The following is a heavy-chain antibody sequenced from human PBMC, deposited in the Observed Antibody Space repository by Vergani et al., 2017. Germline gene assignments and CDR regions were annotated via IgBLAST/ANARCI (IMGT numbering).Heavy chain of an antibody. V-gene: IGHV3-33*05. D-gene: IGHD3-16*01. Sequence: QVQLVESGGGVVQPGTSLRLSCEASGFKFSQFGMHWVRQGPGKGLEWGACISYDGSRTQYADSGKGRVTISRDNSKNTVGLEMSSLRVDDTATYYCARDVWDCSGISCFLQAGEFYYMDVWGQGTTVTVSS. CDR1: GFKFSQFG. J-gene: IGHJ6*03. CDR3: ARDVWDCSGISCFLQAGEFYYMDV. CDR2: ISYDGSRT.